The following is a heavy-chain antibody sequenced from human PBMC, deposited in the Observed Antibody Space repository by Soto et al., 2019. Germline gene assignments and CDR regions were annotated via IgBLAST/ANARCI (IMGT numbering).Heavy chain of an antibody. CDR1: GFTFSSYG. CDR2: ISYDGSDK. J-gene: IGHJ6*02. CDR3: GRGLDYDQYGLDV. D-gene: IGHD4-17*01. V-gene: IGHV3-30*03. Sequence: GGSLRLSCAASGFTFSSYGMHWVRQAPGKGLEWVAVISYDGSDKYYADSVKGRFTISRNNSKNTLYLQMNSLRAEDTAVYYTGRGLDYDQYGLDVWGQGTTVTVSS.